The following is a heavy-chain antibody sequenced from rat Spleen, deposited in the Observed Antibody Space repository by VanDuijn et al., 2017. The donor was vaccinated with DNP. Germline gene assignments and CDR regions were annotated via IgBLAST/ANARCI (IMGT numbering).Heavy chain of an antibody. CDR3: TTFEGRDA. J-gene: IGHJ4*01. CDR1: GFTFSDCN. Sequence: EVQLVESGGDLVQSGRSLKVSCAASGFTFSDCNMAWVRQAPKKGLEWVATILYDGGRTYYRNSVKGRFTISRDNAKSTLYLQMDSLRSEDTATYYCTTFEGRDAWGQGTSVTVSS. D-gene: IGHD1-11*01. V-gene: IGHV5S10*01. CDR2: ILYDGGRT.